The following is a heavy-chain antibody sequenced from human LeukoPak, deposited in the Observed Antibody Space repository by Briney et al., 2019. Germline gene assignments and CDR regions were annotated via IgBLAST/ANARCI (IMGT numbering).Heavy chain of an antibody. CDR3: SKEGSVCTNGICRYFDS. J-gene: IGHJ4*02. CDR2: ISWTSDNI. Sequence: GGSLRLSCTASGFTFRDSAMHWVRQGPGKGLEWVSSISWTSDNIDYGDSVKGRFTISRDNAKNSLYLQMNSLRAEDTALYYCSKEGSVCTNGICRYFDSWGQGTLVTVSS. V-gene: IGHV3-9*01. CDR1: GFTFRDSA. D-gene: IGHD2-8*01.